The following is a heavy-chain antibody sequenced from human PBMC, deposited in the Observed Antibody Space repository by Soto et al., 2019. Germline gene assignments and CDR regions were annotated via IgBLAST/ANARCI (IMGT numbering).Heavy chain of an antibody. CDR2: ITRGGGT. CDR3: ARDHCSTDNCITGCDY. V-gene: IGHV3-23*01. D-gene: IGHD2-2*01. J-gene: IGHJ4*02. Sequence: EVQLLESGGGLVQPGGSLRLDCAVSGFSFTNYAMDWVRQTPGKGLEWVSSITRGGGTFYADSVKGRFTISRDNSKNTLYLQMNSLRAEDTAIYYCARDHCSTDNCITGCDYWGQGTLVTTSS. CDR1: GFSFTNYA.